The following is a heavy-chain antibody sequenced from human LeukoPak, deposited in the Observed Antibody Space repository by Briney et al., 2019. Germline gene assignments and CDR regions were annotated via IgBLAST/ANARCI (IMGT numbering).Heavy chain of an antibody. D-gene: IGHD2-2*01. CDR2: IYPGNSDI. Sequence: GESLKISCKGSGYSFASYWIAWVRQMPGKGLEWMGVIYPGNSDITYSPSFQGQVTISADKSVSTAYLHWSSLKASDTAIYYCARHLSSITSCPNYWGRGTLVTVSS. CDR3: ARHLSSITSCPNY. V-gene: IGHV5-51*01. J-gene: IGHJ4*02. CDR1: GYSFASYW.